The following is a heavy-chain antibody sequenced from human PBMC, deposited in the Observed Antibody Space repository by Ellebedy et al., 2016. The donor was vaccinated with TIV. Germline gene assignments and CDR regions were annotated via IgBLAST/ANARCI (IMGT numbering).Heavy chain of an antibody. CDR2: ITSSGSTI. Sequence: PGGSLRLSCAASGFTFSDYYMSWIRQAPGKGLEWVSYITSSGSTIYYADSVKGRFTISSDNAKNSLYLQMNSLRAEDTAVYYCAREGDTAMVHGMDFWGQGTTVTVSS. D-gene: IGHD5-18*01. CDR1: GFTFSDYY. V-gene: IGHV3-11*01. J-gene: IGHJ6*02. CDR3: AREGDTAMVHGMDF.